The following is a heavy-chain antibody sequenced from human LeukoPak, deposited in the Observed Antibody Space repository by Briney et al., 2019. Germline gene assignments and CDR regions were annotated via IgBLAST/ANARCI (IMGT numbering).Heavy chain of an antibody. Sequence: PGGSLRLSCSASGFTFSSYVMFWVRQAPGKGLEYVSAVSSIGGSTYYADSVKGRFTISRDNAKNSLFLQLNSLRAEDTAIYYCARGSLQGLPRVFWFDPWGQGTLVTVSS. CDR2: VSSIGGST. D-gene: IGHD6-13*01. J-gene: IGHJ5*02. V-gene: IGHV3-64*04. CDR3: ARGSLQGLPRVFWFDP. CDR1: GFTFSSYV.